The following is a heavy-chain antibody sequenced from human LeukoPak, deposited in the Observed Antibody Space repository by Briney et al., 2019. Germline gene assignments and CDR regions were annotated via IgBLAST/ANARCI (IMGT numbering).Heavy chain of an antibody. CDR2: ISSSSSTI. CDR1: GFTFSSYS. CDR3: ATLPMNYSGNP. Sequence: PGGSLRLSCAASGFTFSSYSMNWVRQAPGKGLEWVSYISSSSSTIYYADSVKGRFAISRDNAKNSLYLQMNSLRAEDTAVYYCATLPMNYSGNPWGQGTLVTVSS. J-gene: IGHJ5*02. D-gene: IGHD3-10*01. V-gene: IGHV3-48*04.